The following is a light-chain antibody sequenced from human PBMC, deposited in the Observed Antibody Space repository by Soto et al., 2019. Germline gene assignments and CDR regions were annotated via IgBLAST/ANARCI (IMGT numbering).Light chain of an antibody. CDR1: RSVRNS. J-gene: IGKJ5*01. V-gene: IGKV3-11*01. CDR2: DAS. CDR3: QQSSDSPPIT. Sequence: EIFLTPSPASLSFSRGERAPLSWRASRSVRNSLAWYQQKPGQAPRLLIYDASNRATGIPARFSGRGSGTGFTLTISSLEPDDFAVYFCQQSSDSPPITFGQGTRLEIK.